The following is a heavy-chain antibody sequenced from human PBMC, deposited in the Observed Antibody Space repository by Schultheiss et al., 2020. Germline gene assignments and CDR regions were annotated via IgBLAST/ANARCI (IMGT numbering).Heavy chain of an antibody. V-gene: IGHV3-15*01. J-gene: IGHJ4*02. CDR2: IKSKTDGGTT. D-gene: IGHD3-3*01. CDR1: GFTFSSHA. CDR3: STVRDFWSGYYGY. Sequence: GGSLRLSCAASGFTFSSHAMSWVRQAPGKGLEWVGRIKSKTDGGTTDYAAPVKGRFTISRDDSKNTLYLQLNSLKSEDTAVYYCSTVRDFWSGYYGYWGQGTLVTVSS.